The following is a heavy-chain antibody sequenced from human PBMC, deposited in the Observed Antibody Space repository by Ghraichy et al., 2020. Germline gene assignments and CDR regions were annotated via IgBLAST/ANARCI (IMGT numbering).Heavy chain of an antibody. D-gene: IGHD2-2*01. J-gene: IGHJ6*02. CDR1: GFTFTDYR. Sequence: GSLRLSCVASGFTFTDYRMHWVRQAPGNGLVWVSRINSHGTTTIYADAVKGRFTVARDNAKNTLYLEMKSLGVEDTAVYYCARDWDVAEAPAADDLYGMDVWGQGTSVTVSS. CDR3: ARDWDVAEAPAADDLYGMDV. V-gene: IGHV3-74*01. CDR2: INSHGTTT.